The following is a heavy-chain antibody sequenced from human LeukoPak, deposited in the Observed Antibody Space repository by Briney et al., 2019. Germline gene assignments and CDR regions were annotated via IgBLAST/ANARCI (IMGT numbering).Heavy chain of an antibody. CDR1: GGTFSSYA. CDR3: ARDGSGSYGWFDP. CDR2: IIPIFGTA. Sequence: ASVKVSCKASGGTFSSYAISWVRQAPGQGLEWMGGIIPIFGTANYAQKFQGRVTITTDESTSTAYMELSSLRSEDTAVYYCARDGSGSYGWFDPWGQGTLVTVSS. D-gene: IGHD3-10*01. J-gene: IGHJ5*02. V-gene: IGHV1-69*05.